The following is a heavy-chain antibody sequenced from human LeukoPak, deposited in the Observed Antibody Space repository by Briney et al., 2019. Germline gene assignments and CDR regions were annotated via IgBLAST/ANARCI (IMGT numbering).Heavy chain of an antibody. D-gene: IGHD1-1*01. Sequence: KPGGSLRLSCAASGFTLSNAWMSWVRQAPGKGLEWISAITSSSSYTFYADSVKGRFTISRDNARNSLCPQMNSLRVEDTAIYYCARDPYNGAYSEGYYYYYMDVWGKGTTVTVSS. CDR2: ITSSSSYT. CDR1: GFTLSNAW. J-gene: IGHJ6*03. CDR3: ARDPYNGAYSEGYYYYYMDV. V-gene: IGHV3-21*01.